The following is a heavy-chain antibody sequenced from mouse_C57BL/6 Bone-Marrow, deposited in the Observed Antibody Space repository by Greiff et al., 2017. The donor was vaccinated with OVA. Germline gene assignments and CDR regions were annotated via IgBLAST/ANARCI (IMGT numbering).Heavy chain of an antibody. CDR3: ARGSSYFDY. D-gene: IGHD1-1*01. V-gene: IGHV1-26*01. Sequence: VQLQQSGPELVKPGASVKISCKASGYTFTDYYMNWVKQSHGKSLEWIGDINPNNGGTSYNQKFKGKATLTVDKSSSTAYMELRSLTSEYSAVYYCARGSSYFDYWGQGTTLTVSS. CDR1: GYTFTDYY. CDR2: INPNNGGT. J-gene: IGHJ2*01.